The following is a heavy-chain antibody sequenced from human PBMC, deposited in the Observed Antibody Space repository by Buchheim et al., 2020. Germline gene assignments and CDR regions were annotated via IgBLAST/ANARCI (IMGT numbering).Heavy chain of an antibody. CDR1: GFTFSNAW. Sequence: EVQLVESGGGLVKPGGSLRLSCAASGFTFSNAWMNWVRQAPGKGLEWVGRIKSKSDGGTTDHAAPVKGRFTISRDDSKNTLYLQINSLKTEDTAMYYCTTDVVMTMAWGAVHYWGQGTL. V-gene: IGHV3-15*07. J-gene: IGHJ4*02. D-gene: IGHD3-10*01. CDR3: TTDVVMTMAWGAVHY. CDR2: IKSKSDGGTT.